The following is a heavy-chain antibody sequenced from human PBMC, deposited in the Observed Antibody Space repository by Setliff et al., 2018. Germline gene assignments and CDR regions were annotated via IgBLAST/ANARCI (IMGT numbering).Heavy chain of an antibody. CDR3: ARQPEGGYYDSSGYYGMAPYYFDY. V-gene: IGHV4-38-2*01. CDR2: IYHSGST. Sequence: KTSETLSLTCAVSGYSISSGYYWGWIRQPPGKGLEWIGSIYHSGSTYYNPSLKSRVTISVDTSKNQFSLRLSSVTAADTAVYYCARQPEGGYYDSSGYYGMAPYYFDYWGQGTLVTVPQ. J-gene: IGHJ4*02. CDR1: GYSISSGYY. D-gene: IGHD3-22*01.